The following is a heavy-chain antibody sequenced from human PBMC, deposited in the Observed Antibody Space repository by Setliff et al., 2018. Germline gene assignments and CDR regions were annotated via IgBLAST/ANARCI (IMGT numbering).Heavy chain of an antibody. D-gene: IGHD3-9*01. CDR1: GYSISSSYY. Sequence: PSETLSLTCTVSGYSISSSYYWGWIRQPPGKGLEWIGSIYYSGSTYYNPSLKSRVTISVDTSKNQFSLKLSSVTAADTAVYYCARHTISIVDVWGKGTTVTVSS. CDR3: ARHTISIVDV. CDR2: IYYSGST. J-gene: IGHJ6*04. V-gene: IGHV4-39*01.